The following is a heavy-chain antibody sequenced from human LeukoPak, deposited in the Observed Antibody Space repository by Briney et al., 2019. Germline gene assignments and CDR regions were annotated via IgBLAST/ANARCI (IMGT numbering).Heavy chain of an antibody. D-gene: IGHD1-1*01. CDR1: GGSISSYY. J-gene: IGHJ6*03. CDR2: IYTSGST. Sequence: SETLSLTCTVSGGSISSYYWSWIRQPAGKGLEWIGRIYTSGSTNYNPSLKSRVTISVDTSKNQFSLKVSSVTAADTAVYYCATQRDYYYMDVWGKGTTVTVSS. CDR3: ATQRDYYYMDV. V-gene: IGHV4-4*07.